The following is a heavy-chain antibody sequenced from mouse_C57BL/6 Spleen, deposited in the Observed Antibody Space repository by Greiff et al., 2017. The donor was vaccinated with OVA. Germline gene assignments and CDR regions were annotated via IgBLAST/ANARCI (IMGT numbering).Heavy chain of an antibody. Sequence: EVKVEESGGGLVKPGGSLKLSCAASGFTFSDYGMHWVRQAPEKGLEWVAYISSGSSTIYYADTVKGRFTISRDNAKNTLFLQMTSLRSEDTAMYYCAKGLGRRWYFDYWGQGTTLTVSS. J-gene: IGHJ2*01. CDR3: AKGLGRRWYFDY. CDR2: ISSGSSTI. CDR1: GFTFSDYG. V-gene: IGHV5-17*01. D-gene: IGHD4-1*01.